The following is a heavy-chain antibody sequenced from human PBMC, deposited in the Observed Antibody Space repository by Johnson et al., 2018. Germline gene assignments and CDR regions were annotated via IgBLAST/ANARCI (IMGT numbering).Heavy chain of an antibody. D-gene: IGHD1-1*01. V-gene: IGHV3-21*01. Sequence: VQLVESGGGLVKPGGSLRLSCAASGFTFSSYSMNWVRQAPGKGLEWVSSISSSSSYIYYADSVKGRFTISRDKAKTLLYLQMNSLRAEDTDVYYCARDLRQLYLYGMDVVGQGTTVTVSS. CDR1: GFTFSSYS. J-gene: IGHJ6*02. CDR2: ISSSSSYI. CDR3: ARDLRQLYLYGMDV.